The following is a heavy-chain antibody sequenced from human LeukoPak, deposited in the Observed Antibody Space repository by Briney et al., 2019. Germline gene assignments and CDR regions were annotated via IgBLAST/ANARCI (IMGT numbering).Heavy chain of an antibody. V-gene: IGHV1-18*01. D-gene: IGHD3-10*01. CDR1: GYTLTRYG. J-gene: IGHJ5*02. CDR3: ASAYGSGSYYNNWFGP. CDR2: FIAYIGNT. Sequence: ASLKVSCKASGYTLTRYGISCVREAPGQRLEWLGWFIAYIGNTNYAQKLQDRVTMTTDTSTSTAYMELRSLRPGDTAVYYCASAYGSGSYYNNWFGPWGQGTLVTVSS.